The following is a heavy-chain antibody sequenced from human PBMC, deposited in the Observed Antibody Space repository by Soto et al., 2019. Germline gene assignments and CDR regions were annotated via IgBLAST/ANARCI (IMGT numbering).Heavy chain of an antibody. V-gene: IGHV1-69*13. Sequence: GASVKVSCKASGGTFSSYAISWVRQAPGQGLEWMGGIIPIFGTANYAQKFQGRVTITADESTSTAYMELSSLRSEDTAVYYCARVPIGRYDYFWGSHRYTGSLDYWGQAILVTV. CDR1: GGTFSSYA. D-gene: IGHD3-16*02. J-gene: IGHJ4*02. CDR3: ARVPIGRYDYFWGSHRYTGSLDY. CDR2: IIPIFGTA.